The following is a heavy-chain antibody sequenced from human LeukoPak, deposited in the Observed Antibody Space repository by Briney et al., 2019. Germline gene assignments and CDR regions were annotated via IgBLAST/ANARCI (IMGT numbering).Heavy chain of an antibody. CDR3: ASDEAAARPMYYFDY. J-gene: IGHJ4*02. V-gene: IGHV3-21*01. Sequence: PGGSLRLSCAASGFTFSSYSMNWVRQAPGKGLEWVSSISSSSSYIYYADSVKGRFTISRDNAKNSLYLQMNSLRAEDTAVYYCASDEAAARPMYYFDYWGQGTLVTVSS. CDR1: GFTFSSYS. CDR2: ISSSSSYI. D-gene: IGHD6-6*01.